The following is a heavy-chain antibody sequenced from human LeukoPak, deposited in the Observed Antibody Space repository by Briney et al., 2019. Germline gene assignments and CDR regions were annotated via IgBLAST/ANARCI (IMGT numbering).Heavy chain of an antibody. Sequence: SETLSLTCTVSGGSIRSTNYYWGWIRQPAGKGLEWIGRIYTSGSTNYNPSLKSRVTMSVDTSKNQFSLKLSSVTAADTAVYYCARESSGSGSYPWSYYYYYYMDVWGKGTTVTISS. CDR2: IYTSGST. V-gene: IGHV4-61*02. CDR1: GGSIRSTNYY. J-gene: IGHJ6*03. CDR3: ARESSGSGSYPWSYYYYYYMDV. D-gene: IGHD3-10*01.